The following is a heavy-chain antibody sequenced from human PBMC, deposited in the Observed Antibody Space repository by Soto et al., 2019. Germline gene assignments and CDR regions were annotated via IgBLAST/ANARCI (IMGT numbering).Heavy chain of an antibody. CDR3: ARERYYYGSGSYYSPYYYYGMDV. D-gene: IGHD3-10*01. CDR1: GYTFTSYG. J-gene: IGHJ6*02. V-gene: IGHV1-18*04. Sequence: QVQLVQSGAEVKKPGASVKVSCKASGYTFTSYGISWVRQAPGQGLEWMGWISAYNGNTNYAQKLQGRLTMTTDTSTSTAYMELRSLRSDDTAVYYCARERYYYGSGSYYSPYYYYGMDVWGQGTTVTVSS. CDR2: ISAYNGNT.